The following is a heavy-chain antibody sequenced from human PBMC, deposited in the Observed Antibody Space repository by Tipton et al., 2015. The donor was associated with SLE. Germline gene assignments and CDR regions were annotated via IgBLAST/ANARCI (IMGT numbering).Heavy chain of an antibody. D-gene: IGHD6-13*01. Sequence: VQLVQSGGGLVQPGGSLRLSCAASGFTVSSNYMSWVRQAPGKGLEWVSVIYSGGSTYYADSVKGRFTISRDNSKNTLYLQMNSRRAEDTAVYYCARDSPGGAAAGNDAFDIWGQGTMVTVSS. CDR2: IYSGGST. V-gene: IGHV3-53*04. CDR3: ARDSPGGAAAGNDAFDI. CDR1: GFTVSSNY. J-gene: IGHJ3*02.